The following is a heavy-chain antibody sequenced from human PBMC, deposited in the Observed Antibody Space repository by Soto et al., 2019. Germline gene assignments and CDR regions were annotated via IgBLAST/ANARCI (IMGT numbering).Heavy chain of an antibody. Sequence: EVQLVESGGGLVQPGGSLRLSCVASGFTLHRYWTNWFRQAPGKGLEWVANINEDGSERHYVESVRGRFTTSRDSVQNSVYLEMNSLRDEATAMYYCTGPDRGDGGYWGQGTLVTVSS. CDR3: TGPDRGDGGY. CDR1: GFTLHRYW. CDR2: INEDGSER. D-gene: IGHD3-16*01. V-gene: IGHV3-7*05. J-gene: IGHJ4*02.